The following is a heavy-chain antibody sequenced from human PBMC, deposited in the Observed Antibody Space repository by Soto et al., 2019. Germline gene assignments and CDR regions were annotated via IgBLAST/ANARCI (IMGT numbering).Heavy chain of an antibody. V-gene: IGHV3-23*01. Sequence: PGGSLRLSCVVSGFTFNSYAMSWVRQAPGKGLEWVSVISGSGATTYYADSMKGRFTISRDNSKNTLYLQMNSLRAEDTAVYYCALGQLWLLWAFSDYYGMDVWGQGTTVTVSS. CDR3: ALGQLWLLWAFSDYYGMDV. D-gene: IGHD5-18*01. J-gene: IGHJ6*02. CDR1: GFTFNSYA. CDR2: ISGSGATT.